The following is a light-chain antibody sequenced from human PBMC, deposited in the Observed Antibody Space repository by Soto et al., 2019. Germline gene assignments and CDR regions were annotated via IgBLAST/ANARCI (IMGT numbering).Light chain of an antibody. J-gene: IGKJ5*01. CDR1: QSVSIK. Sequence: ELVMTQSPATLSVSPGARATLSCRASQSVSIKLAWYQQKLGQAPRLLIYDTSTRATGIPARFSGIESGTEFTLTISSLQSEDFAAYYRQQYNNWPPITFGQGTRLEIK. CDR2: DTS. CDR3: QQYNNWPPIT. V-gene: IGKV3-15*01.